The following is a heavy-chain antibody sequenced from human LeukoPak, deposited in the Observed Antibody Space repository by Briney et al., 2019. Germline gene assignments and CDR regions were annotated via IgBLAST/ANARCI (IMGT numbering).Heavy chain of an antibody. D-gene: IGHD3-9*01. CDR3: ARVRMTGTLDV. CDR1: GYSIRSGYY. J-gene: IGHJ6*04. CDR2: IYHSGST. Sequence: PSETLSLTCAVSGYSIRSGYYWGWIRQPPGKGLEWIGTIYHSGSTYYNPSLKSRVTISLATSKNQFSLKLSSVTAAGTAVYYCARVRMTGTLDVWGKGTTVTVSS. V-gene: IGHV4-38-2*01.